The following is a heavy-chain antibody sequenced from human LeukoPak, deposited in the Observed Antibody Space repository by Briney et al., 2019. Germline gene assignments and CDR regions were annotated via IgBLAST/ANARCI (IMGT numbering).Heavy chain of an antibody. J-gene: IGHJ4*02. CDR1: GFTFSSYS. V-gene: IGHV3-21*01. D-gene: IGHD6-25*01. Sequence: GGSLRLSCAASGFTFSSYSMNWVRQDPGKGLEWVSSISSSSSYIYYADSVKGRFTISRDNAKNSLYLQMNSLRAEDTAVYYCARDASASWDYFDYWGQGTLVTVSS. CDR3: ARDASASWDYFDY. CDR2: ISSSSSYI.